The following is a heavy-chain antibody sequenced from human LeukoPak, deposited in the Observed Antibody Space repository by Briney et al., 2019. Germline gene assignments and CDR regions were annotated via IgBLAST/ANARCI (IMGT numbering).Heavy chain of an antibody. D-gene: IGHD3-16*01. CDR2: IWYDGSNK. V-gene: IGHV3-33*06. J-gene: IGHJ2*01. Sequence: AGRSLRLSCAASGFTFSSYGMHWVRQAPGKGLEWVAVIWYDGSNKYYADSVKGRFTISRDNSKNTLYLQMNSLRAEDTAVYYCAKDLGLGSDWYFDLWGRGTLVTVSS. CDR3: AKDLGLGSDWYFDL. CDR1: GFTFSSYG.